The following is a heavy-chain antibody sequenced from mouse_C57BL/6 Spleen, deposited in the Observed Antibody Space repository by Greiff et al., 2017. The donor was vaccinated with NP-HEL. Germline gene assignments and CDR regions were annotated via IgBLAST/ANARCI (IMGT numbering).Heavy chain of an antibody. Sequence: EVMLVESGGGLVQPGGSIKLSCVASGFTFSNYWMNWVRQSPEKGLEWVAQIRLKSDNYATHYAESVKGRFTISRDDSKSSVYLQMNNLRAEDTGIDYCTYPAWFAYWGQGTLVTVSA. D-gene: IGHD5-1*01. J-gene: IGHJ3*01. CDR1: GFTFSNYW. CDR2: IRLKSDNYAT. V-gene: IGHV6-3*01. CDR3: TYPAWFAY.